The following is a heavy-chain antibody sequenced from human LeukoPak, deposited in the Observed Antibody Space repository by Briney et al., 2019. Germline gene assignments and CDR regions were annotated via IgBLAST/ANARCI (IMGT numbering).Heavy chain of an antibody. CDR1: VYTFTGYY. CDR2: INPNSRVT. CDR3: ALAAPIPYSSRWNY. J-gene: IGHJ4*02. Sequence: SVKVSCKLSVYTFTGYYMHCVRQVPGHGLEWMGWINPNSRVTNYAQKFQGRVTMTRDTSISTAYMEVSRLISDDTAVYYCALAAPIPYSSRWNYWGQGTLVTVSS. V-gene: IGHV1-2*02. D-gene: IGHD6-13*01.